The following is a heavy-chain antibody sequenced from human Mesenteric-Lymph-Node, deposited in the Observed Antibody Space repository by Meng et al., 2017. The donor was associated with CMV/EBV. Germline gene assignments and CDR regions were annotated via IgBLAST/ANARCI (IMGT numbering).Heavy chain of an antibody. D-gene: IGHD2-2*02. J-gene: IGHJ5*02. Sequence: GGSLRLSCAASGFTFSGYSMNWVRQAPGKGLEWISYISSSSSSIYYADSVKGRFTVSRDNAKNSLYLQMNSLRAEDTAVYYCARDHSCSSTSCYRWFDPWGQGTLVTVSS. CDR1: GFTFSGYS. CDR2: ISSSSSSI. V-gene: IGHV3-48*04. CDR3: ARDHSCSSTSCYRWFDP.